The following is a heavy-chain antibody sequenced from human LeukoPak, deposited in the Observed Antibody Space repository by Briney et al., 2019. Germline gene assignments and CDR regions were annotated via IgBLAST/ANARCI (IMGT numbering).Heavy chain of an antibody. CDR3: ARGRSTGYPYYFEY. CDR2: MNPNSGST. V-gene: IGHV1-8*03. CDR1: GYTFTTYG. D-gene: IGHD5-12*01. J-gene: IGHJ4*02. Sequence: ASVKVSCKASGYTFTTYGISWVRQATGQGLEWMGWMNPNSGSTGYAQKFQGRVTITRNTSISTAYMELSGLRSEDTAVYYCARGRSTGYPYYFEYWGQGTLVTVSS.